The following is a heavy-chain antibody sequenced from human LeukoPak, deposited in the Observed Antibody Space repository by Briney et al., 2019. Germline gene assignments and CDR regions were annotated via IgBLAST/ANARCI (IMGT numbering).Heavy chain of an antibody. CDR1: GGSISSYY. D-gene: IGHD6-13*01. J-gene: IGHJ5*02. V-gene: IGHV4-59*01. CDR3: AREGAAGTLFLHNWFDP. CDR2: IYYSGST. Sequence: SETLSLTCTVSGGSISSYYWSWIRQPPGKGLEGSGYIYYSGSTNYNPSLKSRVTISVDTSKNQFSLKLSSVTAADTAVYYYAREGAAGTLFLHNWFDPWGQGTLVTVSS.